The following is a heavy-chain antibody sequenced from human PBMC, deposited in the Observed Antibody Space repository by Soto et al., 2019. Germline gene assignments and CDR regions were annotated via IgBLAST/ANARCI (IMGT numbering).Heavy chain of an antibody. D-gene: IGHD3-22*01. J-gene: IGHJ4*02. Sequence: SVKVSCKASGGTFSSYAISWVRQAPGQGLEWMGGIIPIFGTANYAQKFQGRVTITADESTSTAYMELSSLRSEDTAVYYCARGLDYYDSSGYQPNLGYWGQGTLVTVSS. CDR1: GGTFSSYA. V-gene: IGHV1-69*13. CDR3: ARGLDYYDSSGYQPNLGY. CDR2: IIPIFGTA.